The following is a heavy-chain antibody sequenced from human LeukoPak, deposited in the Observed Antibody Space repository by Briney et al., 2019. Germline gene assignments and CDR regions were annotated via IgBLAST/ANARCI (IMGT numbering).Heavy chain of an antibody. CDR3: ARKVPRFGELSSL. J-gene: IGHJ4*02. V-gene: IGHV1-18*04. Sequence: GASVKVSCKASGYTFTSYGISWVRQAPGQGLEWMGRISAYNGNTNYAQKLQGRVTMTTDTSTSTAYMGLRSLRSDDTAVYYCARKVPRFGELSSLWGQGTLVTVSS. D-gene: IGHD3-10*01. CDR1: GYTFTSYG. CDR2: ISAYNGNT.